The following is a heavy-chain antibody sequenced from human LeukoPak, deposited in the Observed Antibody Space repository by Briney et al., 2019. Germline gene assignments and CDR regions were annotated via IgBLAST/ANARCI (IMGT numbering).Heavy chain of an antibody. Sequence: SETLSLTCAVYGGSFSGYYWSWIRQPPGKGLEWIGEINHSGSTNYNPSLKSRVTISVDTSKNQFSLKLSSVTAADTAVYYCARDLGIYSSGWYNWFDPWGQGTLVTVSS. V-gene: IGHV4-34*01. CDR2: INHSGST. D-gene: IGHD6-19*01. J-gene: IGHJ5*02. CDR3: ARDLGIYSSGWYNWFDP. CDR1: GGSFSGYY.